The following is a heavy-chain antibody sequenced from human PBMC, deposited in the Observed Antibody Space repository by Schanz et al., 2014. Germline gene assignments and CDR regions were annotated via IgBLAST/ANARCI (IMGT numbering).Heavy chain of an antibody. CDR3: ARWDQLLSGRDGFDI. CDR1: GGSFSGYY. J-gene: IGHJ3*02. CDR2: INHSGST. D-gene: IGHD2-2*01. V-gene: IGHV4-34*01. Sequence: QVQLQQWGAGVLKPSETLSLTCAVYGGSFSGYYWSWIRQPPGKGLEWIGEINHSGSTNYNPSLKSRVTISEDTSKNQFSLTLSSVTAADTAVYYCARWDQLLSGRDGFDIWGQGTLVTVSS.